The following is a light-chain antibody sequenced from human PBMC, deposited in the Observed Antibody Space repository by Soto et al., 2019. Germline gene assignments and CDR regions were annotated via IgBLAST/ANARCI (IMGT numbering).Light chain of an antibody. CDR1: SGINVATYR. V-gene: IGLV5-45*03. CDR3: MIWHSSAVV. Sequence: QAVVTQPSSLSASPGASASLTCTLRSGINVATYRIYWYQQKPGSPPQYLLMYKSDSDKQQGSGVPSRFSGSKDASANAGILLISGLQSEDEADYYCMIWHSSAVVFGGGTKLTVL. J-gene: IGLJ2*01. CDR2: YKSDSDK.